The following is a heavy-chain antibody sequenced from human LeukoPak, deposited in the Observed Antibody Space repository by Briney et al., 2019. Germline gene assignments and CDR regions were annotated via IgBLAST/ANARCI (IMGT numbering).Heavy chain of an antibody. J-gene: IGHJ5*02. CDR2: VIPIFGTE. Sequence: SVKVSCKASVATFTSYTICWGRQAPGQGLEWVGGVIPIFGTENNAQKFHGRVTITADATTSTASIELRSFRSEAPPLYYYARVLVGFGELLWGSLDPWGQGTLVTVSS. CDR1: VATFTSYT. V-gene: IGHV1-69*01. CDR3: ARVLVGFGELLWGSLDP. D-gene: IGHD3-10*01.